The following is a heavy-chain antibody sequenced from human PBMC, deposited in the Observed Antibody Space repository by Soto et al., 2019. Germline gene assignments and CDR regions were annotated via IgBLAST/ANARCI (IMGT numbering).Heavy chain of an antibody. D-gene: IGHD6-13*01. CDR1: GFSLSNAGLG. Sequence: QVTVKESGPVLVKPTETLTLTCTVSGFSLSNAGLGVSWIRQPPGKALEWLAHIFSNDEKSYSTSWKSRLTLSKDTSKTHVVLTMTNMDPVDIATYYCASTYSTSWYWFDPWGQGTLVTVSS. J-gene: IGHJ5*02. V-gene: IGHV2-26*01. CDR2: IFSNDEK. CDR3: ASTYSTSWYWFDP.